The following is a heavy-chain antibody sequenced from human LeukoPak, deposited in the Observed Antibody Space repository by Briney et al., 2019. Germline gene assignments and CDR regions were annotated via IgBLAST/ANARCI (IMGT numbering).Heavy chain of an antibody. V-gene: IGHV1-69*13. D-gene: IGHD6-13*01. J-gene: IGHJ1*01. CDR2: IIPIFGTA. CDR1: GGTFSSYA. Sequence: TVKVSCKASGGTFSSYAISWVRQAPGQGLEWMGGIIPIFGTANYAQKFQGRVTITADESTSTAYMELSSLRSEDTAVYYCARDAPCIAAAGTVCLEHWGQGTLVTVFS. CDR3: ARDAPCIAAAGTVCLEH.